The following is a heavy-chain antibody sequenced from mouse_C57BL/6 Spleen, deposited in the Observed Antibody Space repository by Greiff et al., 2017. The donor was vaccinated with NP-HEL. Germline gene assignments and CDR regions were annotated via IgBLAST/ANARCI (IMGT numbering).Heavy chain of an antibody. CDR2: IYPGDGDT. Sequence: QVRLKQSGPELVKPGASVKISCKASGYAFSSSWMNWVKQRPGKGLEWIGRIYPGDGDTNYNGKFKGKATLTADKSSSTAYMQLSSLTSEDSAVYFCARQAYDYDGYFDVWGTGTTVTVSS. CDR1: GYAFSSSW. CDR3: ARQAYDYDGYFDV. J-gene: IGHJ1*03. V-gene: IGHV1-82*01. D-gene: IGHD2-4*01.